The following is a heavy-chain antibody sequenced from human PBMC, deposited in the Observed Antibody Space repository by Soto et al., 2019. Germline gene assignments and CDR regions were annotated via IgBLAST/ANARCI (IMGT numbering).Heavy chain of an antibody. CDR2: MNPNSGNT. J-gene: IGHJ5*02. V-gene: IGHV1-8*01. CDR1: GYTFTSYD. CDR3: ARGVCSGGSCYGWFDP. D-gene: IGHD2-15*01. Sequence: QVQLVQSGAEVKKPGASVKVSCKASGYTFTSYDINWVRQATGQGLEWMGWMNPNSGNTGYAQKFQGRVNMTKNTSISTAYMELSSLRSEDTAVYYCARGVCSGGSCYGWFDPWGQGTLVTVSS.